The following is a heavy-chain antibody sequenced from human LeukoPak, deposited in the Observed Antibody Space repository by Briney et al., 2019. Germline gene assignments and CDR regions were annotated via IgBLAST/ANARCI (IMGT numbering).Heavy chain of an antibody. CDR2: ITYDGYYK. D-gene: IGHD4-23*01. CDR1: GFTFTNYG. CDR3: ARDPSPVVRVSWMCY. J-gene: IGHJ4*02. V-gene: IGHV3-30*03. Sequence: GGSLRLSCAASGFTFTNYGMHWVRQAPGKGLEWVALITYDGYYKYYSDSVKGRFTISSDTSKNTLSLQMNSLRAEDTAVYYCARDPSPVVRVSWMCYWGQGAPATVSS.